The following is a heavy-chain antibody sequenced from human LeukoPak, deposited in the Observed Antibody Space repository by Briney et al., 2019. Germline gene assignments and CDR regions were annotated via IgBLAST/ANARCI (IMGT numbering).Heavy chain of an antibody. CDR3: ARHRSEMPSYNWFDP. V-gene: IGHV4-34*01. CDR2: IYYSGST. J-gene: IGHJ5*02. Sequence: TSETLSLTCAVYGGSFSGYYWSWIRQPPGKGLEWIGSIYYSGSTYYNPSLKSRVTISVDTSKNQFSLKLSSVTAADTAVYYCARHRSEMPSYNWFDPWGQGTLVTVSS. CDR1: GGSFSGYY. D-gene: IGHD5-24*01.